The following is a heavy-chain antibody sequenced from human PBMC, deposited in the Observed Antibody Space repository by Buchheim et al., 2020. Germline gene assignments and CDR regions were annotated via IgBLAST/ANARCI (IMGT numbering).Heavy chain of an antibody. CDR3: ARAKRYCSSTSCYHRYYYYYGMDV. J-gene: IGHJ6*02. CDR1: GYTFTGHY. V-gene: IGHV1-2*04. D-gene: IGHD2-2*01. Sequence: QVQLVQSGAEVKKPGASVKVSCKASGYTFTGHYMHWVRQAPGQGLEWMGWINPNSGGTNYAQKFQGWVTMTRDTSISTAYMELSRLRYDDTAVYYCARAKRYCSSTSCYHRYYYYYGMDVWGQGTT. CDR2: INPNSGGT.